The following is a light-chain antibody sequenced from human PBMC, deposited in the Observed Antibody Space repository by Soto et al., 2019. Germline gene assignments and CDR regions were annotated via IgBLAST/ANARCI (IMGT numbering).Light chain of an antibody. CDR2: AAS. V-gene: IGKV1-27*01. J-gene: IGKJ1*01. CDR3: QKYNSAPRT. Sequence: DIQMNQSPSSLSASVGDRVTITCRASQGISNYLAWYQHKPGKVPKLLIYAASTLQSGVPSRFSGIGSGTDFTLTISSLQPEDVATYYCQKYNSAPRTFGQGTKVEIK. CDR1: QGISNY.